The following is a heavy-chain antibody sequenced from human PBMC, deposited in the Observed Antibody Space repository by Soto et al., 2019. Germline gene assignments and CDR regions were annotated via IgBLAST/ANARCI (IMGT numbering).Heavy chain of an antibody. CDR2: ISYDGSNK. V-gene: IGHV3-30-3*01. CDR3: ARGTLYVLGYSSGWPNFDY. D-gene: IGHD6-19*01. J-gene: IGHJ4*02. Sequence: QVQLVESGGGVVQPGRSLRLSCAASGFTFSSYVIHWVRQAPGKGLEWVAVISYDGSNKYYADSVKGRFTISRDNSKNTLYLQMNSLRAEDTAVYYCARGTLYVLGYSSGWPNFDYWGQGTLVTVSS. CDR1: GFTFSSYV.